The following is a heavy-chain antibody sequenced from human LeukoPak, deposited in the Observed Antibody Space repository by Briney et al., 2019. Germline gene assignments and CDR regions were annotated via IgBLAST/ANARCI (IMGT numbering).Heavy chain of an antibody. CDR3: ARETCGGDCYPLPNYLDY. D-gene: IGHD2-21*01. Sequence: GESLRRSCAASGFTFSSYWMSWVRQAPGKGLEWVANIKQDGSEKYYVDSVKGRFTISRDNAKNSLYLQMNSLRAEDTAVYYCARETCGGDCYPLPNYLDYWGQGTLVTVSS. CDR1: GFTFSSYW. CDR2: IKQDGSEK. V-gene: IGHV3-7*01. J-gene: IGHJ4*02.